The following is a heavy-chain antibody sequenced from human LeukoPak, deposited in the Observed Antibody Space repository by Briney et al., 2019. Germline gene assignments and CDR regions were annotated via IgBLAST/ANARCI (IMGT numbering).Heavy chain of an antibody. CDR1: GFIFSDYY. J-gene: IGHJ5*02. Sequence: PGGSLRLSCAASGFIFSDYYMSWIRQAPGKGLEWLSYISKNGKTIYYADSVKGRFTISRDNAKKSVYLQMNSLRVEDTAVYYCATTGLLGDIPWGQGTLVTVSS. V-gene: IGHV3-11*01. CDR3: ATTGLLGDIP. D-gene: IGHD2-21*01. CDR2: ISKNGKTI.